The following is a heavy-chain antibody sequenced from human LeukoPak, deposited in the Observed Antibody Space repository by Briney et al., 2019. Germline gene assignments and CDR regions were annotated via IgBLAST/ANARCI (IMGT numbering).Heavy chain of an antibody. CDR3: ARLTPDYGDYSPFDY. Sequence: PGGSLRLSGTASGFTFSDHAMHWVPKLQGKGLKWVTVISYHARDQFYADSVKGRFTVSRDNSRNILYLQMNSLRVEDSAVYYCARLTPDYGDYSPFDYWGQGTLVTVSS. J-gene: IGHJ4*02. V-gene: IGHV3-30*04. CDR2: ISYHARDQ. CDR1: GFTFSDHA. D-gene: IGHD4-17*01.